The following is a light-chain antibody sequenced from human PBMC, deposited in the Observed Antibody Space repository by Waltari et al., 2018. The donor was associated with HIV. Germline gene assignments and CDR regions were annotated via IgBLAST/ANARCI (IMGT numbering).Light chain of an antibody. J-gene: IGLJ2*01. Sequence: QSVLTQPPSASGTPGQSVTISCSGSNSNIGSNTVNWYQHLPGTAPKLLIYSTNQRPSGVPDRCSGSKSGTSASLAITGLQSEVEADYYCATWDNSLNGVVFGGGTKLIVL. CDR3: ATWDNSLNGVV. CDR1: NSNIGSNT. V-gene: IGLV1-44*01. CDR2: STN.